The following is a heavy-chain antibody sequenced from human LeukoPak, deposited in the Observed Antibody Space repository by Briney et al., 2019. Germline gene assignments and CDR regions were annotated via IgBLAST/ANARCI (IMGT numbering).Heavy chain of an antibody. CDR3: AKERGGYIRSSTSCYDY. D-gene: IGHD2-2*01. J-gene: IGHJ4*02. V-gene: IGHV3-23*01. Sequence: GGSLRLSCAASGFTFSSYGMHWVRQAPGKGLEWVSTISGSGGSTYHADSVKGRFTISRDNSKNTLYLQMNSLRAEDTAVYYCAKERGGYIRSSTSCYDYWGQGTLVTVSS. CDR1: GFTFSSYG. CDR2: ISGSGGST.